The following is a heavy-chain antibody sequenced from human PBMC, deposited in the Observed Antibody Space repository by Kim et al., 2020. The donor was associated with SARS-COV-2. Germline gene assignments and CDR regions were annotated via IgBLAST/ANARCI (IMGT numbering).Heavy chain of an antibody. J-gene: IGHJ6*02. CDR3: AKDYVLSPVGDYYGMDV. Sequence: GGSLRLSCAASGFTFSSYAMSWVRQAPGKGLEWVSVIYSGGSSTYYADSVKGRFTISRDNSKNTLYLQMNSLRAEDTAVYYCAKDYVLSPVGDYYGMDVWGQGTTVTVSS. CDR1: GFTFSSYA. CDR2: IYSGGSST. V-gene: IGHV3-23*03. D-gene: IGHD3-16*01.